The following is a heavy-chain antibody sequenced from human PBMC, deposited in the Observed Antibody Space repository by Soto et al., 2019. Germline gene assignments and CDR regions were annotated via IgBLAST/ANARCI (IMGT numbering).Heavy chain of an antibody. D-gene: IGHD1-26*01. J-gene: IGHJ4*02. CDR1: GFNFSRYW. Sequence: VQLVESGGGLVQPGGSLRLSCVTSGFNFSRYWMNWVRQAPGKGLEWVANSRPDTDDRFHADSVKGRFSISRDSAKKSLFLQMISLRVEDTAVYYCAREDGTFDYWGQGTLVTVSS. CDR3: AREDGTFDY. CDR2: SRPDTDDR. V-gene: IGHV3-7*04.